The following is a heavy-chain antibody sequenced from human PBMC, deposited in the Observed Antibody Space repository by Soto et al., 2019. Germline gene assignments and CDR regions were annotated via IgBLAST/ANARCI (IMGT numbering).Heavy chain of an antibody. CDR1: GGSISSGGYS. CDR3: ARSHTFQSYDFWSGYYPIDD. Sequence: SETLSLTCAVSGGSISSGGYSWSWVRQPPGKGLEWIGYIYHSGNTYYNPSLKSRVTISVDTSKNQFSLKLSSVTAADTAVYYCARSHTFQSYDFWSGYYPIDDWGQGTLVTVSS. D-gene: IGHD3-3*01. J-gene: IGHJ4*02. V-gene: IGHV4-30-2*02. CDR2: IYHSGNT.